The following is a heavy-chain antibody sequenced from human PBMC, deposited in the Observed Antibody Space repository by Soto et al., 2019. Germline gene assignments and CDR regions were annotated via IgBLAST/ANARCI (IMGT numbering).Heavy chain of an antibody. CDR3: ARYRGYSYGLDY. D-gene: IGHD5-18*01. CDR2: IYYSGST. CDR1: GGSISSSSYY. V-gene: IGHV4-39*01. Sequence: QLQLQESGPGLVKPSETLSLTCTVSGGSISSSSYYWGWIRQPPGKGLEWIGSIYYSGSTYYNPSLKCRVTISVDTSKNQFSLKLSSVTAADTAVYYCARYRGYSYGLDYWGQGTLVTVSS. J-gene: IGHJ4*02.